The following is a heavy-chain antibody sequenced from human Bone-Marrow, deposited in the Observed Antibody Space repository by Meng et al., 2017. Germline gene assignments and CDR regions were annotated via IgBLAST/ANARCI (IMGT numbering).Heavy chain of an antibody. CDR1: GGTFSSYA. J-gene: IGHJ4*02. CDR2: IIPIFGTA. Sequence: SVKVSCKASGGTFSSYAISWVRQAPGQGLERMGGIIPIFGTANYAQKFQGRVTITADESTSTAYMELSSLRSEDTAVYYCATYYYGSGSYYKWAYYFDYWGQGTLVTVSS. CDR3: ATYYYGSGSYYKWAYYFDY. D-gene: IGHD3-10*01. V-gene: IGHV1-69*13.